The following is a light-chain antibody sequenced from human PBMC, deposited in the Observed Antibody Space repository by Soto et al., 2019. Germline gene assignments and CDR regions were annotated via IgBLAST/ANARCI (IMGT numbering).Light chain of an antibody. J-gene: IGKJ4*01. Sequence: EIVLTQSPATLSLSPGERATLSCRASQSVSSYLAWYQQKPGQAPRLLIYDASNRATGIPARFSGSGSGTGFTLTISSLEPEEFAVYYCQQRSNWPPLTFGGGTKVEIK. V-gene: IGKV3-11*01. CDR1: QSVSSY. CDR2: DAS. CDR3: QQRSNWPPLT.